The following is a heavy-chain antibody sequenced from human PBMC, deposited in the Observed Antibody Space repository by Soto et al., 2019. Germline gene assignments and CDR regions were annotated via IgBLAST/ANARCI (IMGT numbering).Heavy chain of an antibody. V-gene: IGHV1-2*04. Sequence: KNGGASVKVSCKASGYTFTGYYMHWVRQAPGQGLEWMGWINPNSGGTNYAQKFQGWVTMTRDTSISTAYMELSRLRSDDTAVYYCARSQIAAAGEIDYWGQGTLVTVSS. J-gene: IGHJ4*02. CDR2: INPNSGGT. CDR3: ARSQIAAAGEIDY. CDR1: GYTFTGYY. D-gene: IGHD6-13*01.